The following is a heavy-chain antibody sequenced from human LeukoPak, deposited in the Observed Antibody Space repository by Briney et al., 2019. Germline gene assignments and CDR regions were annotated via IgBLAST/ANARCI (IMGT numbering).Heavy chain of an antibody. CDR1: GGSISSYY. V-gene: IGHV4-4*07. J-gene: IGHJ4*02. Sequence: KASEILSLTCPVPGGSISSYYWSWFRQPAGKGLESIGRIYTSGSTNYNPSLKSRVTMSVDTTKNQFSLKLGSVTAADTAVYYCARRCSSTSCYTSFDYWGQGTLVTVSS. CDR2: IYTSGST. D-gene: IGHD2-2*02. CDR3: ARRCSSTSCYTSFDY.